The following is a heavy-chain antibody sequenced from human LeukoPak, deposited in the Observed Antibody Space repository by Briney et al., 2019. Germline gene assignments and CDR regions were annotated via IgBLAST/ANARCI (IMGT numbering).Heavy chain of an antibody. D-gene: IGHD3-3*01. CDR2: IRRKTDGETT. CDR3: TTDRQSTIFGVVTGMDV. J-gene: IGHJ6*02. Sequence: PGGSLRLSCAASGFTFSNVWMSWVRQVPGKGLEWVGRIRRKTDGETTDHAAPVKGRFTISRDDSKNTLYLQMNSLKTEDTAVYYCTTDRQSTIFGVVTGMDVWGQGTTVTVSS. V-gene: IGHV3-15*01. CDR1: GFTFSNVW.